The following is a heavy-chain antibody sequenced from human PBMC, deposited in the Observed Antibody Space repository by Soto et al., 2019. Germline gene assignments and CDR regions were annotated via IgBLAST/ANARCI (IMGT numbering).Heavy chain of an antibody. Sequence: SETLSLTCIVSGASISSGGYYYHWIRQPPGKGLEWIGYIYYSESTNYNPSLKSRVIISVDTSKNQFSLRLSSVTAADTAVYYCARAYYDTSGYSLDPWGQGTLVTVSS. J-gene: IGHJ5*02. V-gene: IGHV4-61*08. CDR2: IYYSEST. D-gene: IGHD3-22*01. CDR3: ARAYYDTSGYSLDP. CDR1: GASISSGGYY.